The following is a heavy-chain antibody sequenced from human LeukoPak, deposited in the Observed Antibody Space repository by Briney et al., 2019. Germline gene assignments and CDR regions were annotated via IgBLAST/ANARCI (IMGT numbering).Heavy chain of an antibody. V-gene: IGHV3-7*01. J-gene: IGHJ5*01. D-gene: IGHD2-8*01. CDR2: IRGDGNDL. Sequence: GGSLRLSCVGSGFSISHHWINWVRQAPGTGLEWVANIRGDGNDLYYADSVKDRFTISRDNLKSSVFLQMNSLRVEDTAVYYCAREDAVSSPGFDSWGQGTLVTVSS. CDR1: GFSISHHW. CDR3: AREDAVSSPGFDS.